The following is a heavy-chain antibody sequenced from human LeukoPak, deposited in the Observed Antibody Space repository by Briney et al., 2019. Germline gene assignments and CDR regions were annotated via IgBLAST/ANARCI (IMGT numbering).Heavy chain of an antibody. V-gene: IGHV3-53*01. CDR3: ATYRQVLLPFES. Sequence: GGSLRLSRAASGFNVGTNYMSWVRQAPRKGPEGVSGIYSGGSTYYADSVRGRFTISRDNSKSTLSLQMNSLRAEDTAIYYCATYRQVLLPFESWGQGTLVTVSS. CDR2: IYSGGST. D-gene: IGHD2-8*02. J-gene: IGHJ4*02. CDR1: GFNVGTNY.